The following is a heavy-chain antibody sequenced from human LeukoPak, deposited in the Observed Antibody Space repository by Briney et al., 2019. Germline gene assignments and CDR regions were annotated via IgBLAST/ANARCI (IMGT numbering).Heavy chain of an antibody. CDR2: INAGNGNT. V-gene: IGHV1-3*01. CDR3: ASTYYDFGSGRLYYFDY. J-gene: IGHJ4*02. CDR1: GYTFTSYA. D-gene: IGHD3-3*01. Sequence: ASVKVSCKASGYTFTSYAMHWVRQAPGQRLEWMGWINAGNGNTKYSQKFQGRVTITRDTSASTAYMELSSLRSEDTAVYYCASTYYDFGSGRLYYFDYWGQGTLVTVSS.